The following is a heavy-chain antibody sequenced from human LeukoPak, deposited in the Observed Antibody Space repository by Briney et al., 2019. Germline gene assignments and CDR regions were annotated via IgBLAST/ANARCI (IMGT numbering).Heavy chain of an antibody. J-gene: IGHJ4*02. V-gene: IGHV4-39*07. Sequence: SETLSLTCTVSGGSISTSSYYWGWVRQPPGKGLEWIGNIFYSGSTYYSPSLKSRVTISLDTSRNQFSLKLSSVTAADTAVYYCASATVTTHYFDYWGQGTLVTVSS. CDR3: ASATVTTHYFDY. D-gene: IGHD4-17*01. CDR2: IFYSGST. CDR1: GGSISTSSYY.